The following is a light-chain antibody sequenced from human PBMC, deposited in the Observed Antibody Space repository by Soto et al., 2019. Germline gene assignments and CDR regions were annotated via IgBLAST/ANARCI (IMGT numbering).Light chain of an antibody. V-gene: IGKV4-1*01. CDR2: WSS. CDR1: QSVLYSSNNKNY. J-gene: IGKJ1*01. CDR3: QQYYSTPRT. Sequence: DIVMTQSPDSLAVSLGERATINCKSSQSVLYSSNNKNYLAWYQQKPGQPPKLLIYWSSTRESGVPDRFSGSGSGTDFTLTIISLQAEEVAVDYCQQYYSTPRTFGQGTKVEIK.